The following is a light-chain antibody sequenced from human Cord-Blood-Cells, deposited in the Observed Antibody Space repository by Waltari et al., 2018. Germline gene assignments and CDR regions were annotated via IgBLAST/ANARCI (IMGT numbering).Light chain of an antibody. J-gene: IGKJ4*01. CDR2: DAS. CDR1: QSVSSY. V-gene: IGKV3-11*01. CDR3: QQRSNGLT. Sequence: EIVLTQSPATLSLSPGERATLSCRASQSVSSYLAWYQQKPGQAPRLLIYDASNRATGIPARFSGSGSGTDFTLTISSREPEDFAVYYCQQRSNGLTFGGGTKVEIK.